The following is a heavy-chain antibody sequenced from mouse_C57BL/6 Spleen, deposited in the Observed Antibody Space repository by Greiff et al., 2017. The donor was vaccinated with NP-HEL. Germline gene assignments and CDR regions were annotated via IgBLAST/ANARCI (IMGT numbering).Heavy chain of an antibody. CDR1: GYSITSGYY. V-gene: IGHV3-6*01. J-gene: IGHJ2*01. CDR2: ISYDGSN. CDR3: ANYYYGSSDYYFDY. D-gene: IGHD1-1*01. Sequence: EVKLVESGPGLVKPSQSLSLTCSVTGYSITSGYYWNWIRQFPGNKLEWMGYISYDGSNNYNPSLKNRISITRDTSKNQFFLKLNSVTTEDTATYYCANYYYGSSDYYFDYWGQGTTLTVSS.